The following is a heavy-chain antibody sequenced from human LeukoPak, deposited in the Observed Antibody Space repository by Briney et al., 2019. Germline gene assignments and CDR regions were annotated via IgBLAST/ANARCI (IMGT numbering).Heavy chain of an antibody. CDR1: GGSISSYY. J-gene: IGHJ4*02. Sequence: PSETLSLTCTVSGGSISSYYWSWIRQPPGKGLEWIGYIYYSGSTNYNPSLKSRATISVDTSKNQFSLKLSSVTAADTAVYYCARDYYDSSGYPYLDYWGQGTLVTVSS. D-gene: IGHD3-22*01. CDR3: ARDYYDSSGYPYLDY. CDR2: IYYSGST. V-gene: IGHV4-59*12.